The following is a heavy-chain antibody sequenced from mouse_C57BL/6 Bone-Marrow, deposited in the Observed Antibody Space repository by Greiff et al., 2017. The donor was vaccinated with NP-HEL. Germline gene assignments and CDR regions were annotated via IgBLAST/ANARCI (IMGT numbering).Heavy chain of an antibody. Sequence: EVHLVESGGGLVQPGGSLSLSCAASGFTFTDYYMSWVRQPPGKALEWLGFIRNKANGYTTEYSASVKGRFTISRDNSQSILYLQMNALRAEDSATYYCARYRGYYGSPYYAMDYWGQGTSVTVSS. CDR3: ARYRGYYGSPYYAMDY. CDR1: GFTFTDYY. V-gene: IGHV7-3*01. J-gene: IGHJ4*01. D-gene: IGHD1-1*01. CDR2: IRNKANGYTT.